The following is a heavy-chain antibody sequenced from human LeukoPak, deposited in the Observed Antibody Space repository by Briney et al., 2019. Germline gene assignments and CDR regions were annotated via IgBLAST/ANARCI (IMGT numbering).Heavy chain of an antibody. D-gene: IGHD1-1*01. CDR3: ATSITTPGAFDI. V-gene: IGHV3-15*07. J-gene: IGHJ4*02. Sequence: PGGSLRLSCAASGFTFSNAYMNWVRQAPGKGLEWVARIVSETVGGRTDYAASVKGRFTISRDDSKSTLFLQMSSLKIEDTAVYYCATSITTPGAFDIWGQGVLVTVSS. CDR2: IVSETVGGRT. CDR1: GFTFSNAY.